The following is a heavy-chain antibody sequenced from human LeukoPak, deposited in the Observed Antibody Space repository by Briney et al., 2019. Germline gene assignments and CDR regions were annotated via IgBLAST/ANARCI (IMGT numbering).Heavy chain of an antibody. Sequence: ASVRVSCKASGYSFTNYYMHWVRQAPGQGLEWMGLINPSDGSTKSAQRFQGRVTMTRDMSTSTVYMALSSLRSQDTAVYYCARDQRLRLFYYYYDMDVWGKGTTVAVSS. CDR1: GYSFTNYY. V-gene: IGHV1-46*01. D-gene: IGHD5-12*01. CDR2: INPSDGST. CDR3: ARDQRLRLFYYYYDMDV. J-gene: IGHJ6*03.